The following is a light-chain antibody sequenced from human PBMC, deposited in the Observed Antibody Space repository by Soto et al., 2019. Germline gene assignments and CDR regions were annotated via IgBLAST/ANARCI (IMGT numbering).Light chain of an antibody. Sequence: DIQVNLSPSTLSVSVGDRVTTTCRASQTISSWLAWYQQKPGKAPKLLIYKASTLKSGVPSRFSGSGSGTEFTLTISSLQPDDFATYYCQHYNSYSEAFGQVTKVDI. CDR2: KAS. CDR3: QHYNSYSEA. V-gene: IGKV1-5*03. J-gene: IGKJ1*01. CDR1: QTISSW.